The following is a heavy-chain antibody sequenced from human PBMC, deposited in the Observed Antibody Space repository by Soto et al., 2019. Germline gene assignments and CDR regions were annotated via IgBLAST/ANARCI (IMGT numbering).Heavy chain of an antibody. CDR2: ISGSGGST. D-gene: IGHD3-9*01. V-gene: IGHV3-23*01. CDR1: GFTFSSYA. CDR3: AKDFLILSGYYSAFDI. Sequence: EVQLLESGGGLVQPGGSLRLSCAASGFTFSSYAMSWVRQAPGKGLEWVSAISGSGGSTYYADSVKGRFTISRDNSKNTLYRQMNSLIAEDTAVYYCAKDFLILSGYYSAFDIWGQGTMVTVSS. J-gene: IGHJ3*02.